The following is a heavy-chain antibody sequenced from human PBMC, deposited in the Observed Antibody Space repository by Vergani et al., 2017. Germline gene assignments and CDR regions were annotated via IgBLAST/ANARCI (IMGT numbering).Heavy chain of an antibody. CDR2: IYYCGST. D-gene: IGHD6-13*01. V-gene: IGHV4-59*01. CDR3: ARGGIAAAGLDY. J-gene: IGHJ4*02. Sequence: QVQLQESGPGLVKPSETLSLTCTVSGGSISSYYWSWIRQPPGKGLEWIGYIYYCGSTNYNPSLKSRVTISVDTSKNQFSLKLSSVTAADTAVYYCARGGIAAAGLDYWGQGTLVTVSS. CDR1: GGSISSYY.